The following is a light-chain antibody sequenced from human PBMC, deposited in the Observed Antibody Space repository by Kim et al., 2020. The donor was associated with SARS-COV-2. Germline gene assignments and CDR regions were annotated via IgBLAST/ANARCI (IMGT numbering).Light chain of an antibody. Sequence: TQSPATLSVSPGERATLSCRARHTILTNLAWYQQKPGQPPRLLISHASTRAAGIPDRFSGSGSGTGFTLTISSLQSEDFAVYYCQQYHDWPGSFGQGTKVDIK. CDR3: QQYHDWPGS. CDR2: HAS. V-gene: IGKV3-15*01. CDR1: HTILTN. J-gene: IGKJ1*01.